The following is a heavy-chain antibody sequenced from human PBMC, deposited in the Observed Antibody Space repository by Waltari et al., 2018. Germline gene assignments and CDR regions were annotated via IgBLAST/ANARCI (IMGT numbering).Heavy chain of an antibody. D-gene: IGHD6-6*01. CDR2: INHSGST. V-gene: IGHV4-34*01. Sequence: RQPPGKGLEWIGEINHSGSTNYNPSLKSRVTISVDTSKNQFSLKLSSVTAADTAVYYCASSLAYSSLRGGMDVWGQGTTVTVSS. J-gene: IGHJ6*02. CDR3: ASSLAYSSLRGGMDV.